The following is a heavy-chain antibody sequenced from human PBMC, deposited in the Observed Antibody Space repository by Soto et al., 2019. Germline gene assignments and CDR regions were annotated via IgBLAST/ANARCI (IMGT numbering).Heavy chain of an antibody. J-gene: IGHJ6*03. D-gene: IGHD2-15*01. Sequence: GGSLRLSCAASGFTFSSYGMYWVRQAPGKGLEWVAVIWYDGSNKYYADSVKGRFTISRDNSKNTLYLQMNSLRAEDTAVYYCARDYCSGGSCYDYYYYYMDVWGKGTTVTVSS. CDR3: ARDYCSGGSCYDYYYYYMDV. CDR2: IWYDGSNK. V-gene: IGHV3-33*07. CDR1: GFTFSSYG.